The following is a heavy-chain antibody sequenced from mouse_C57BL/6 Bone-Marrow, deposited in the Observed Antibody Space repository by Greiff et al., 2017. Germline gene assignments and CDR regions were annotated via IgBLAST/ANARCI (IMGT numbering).Heavy chain of an antibody. D-gene: IGHD2-3*01. CDR1: GFNIKDDY. Sequence: VQLQQSGAELVRPGASVKLSCTASGFNIKDDYMHWVKQRPEQGLEWIGWIDPENGDTDYATKFQGTATLTADTSSNTAYLQLSSLTSEDTAVYYCTRDDGCPWFAYWGQGTLVTVSA. CDR2: IDPENGDT. V-gene: IGHV14-4*01. J-gene: IGHJ3*01. CDR3: TRDDGCPWFAY.